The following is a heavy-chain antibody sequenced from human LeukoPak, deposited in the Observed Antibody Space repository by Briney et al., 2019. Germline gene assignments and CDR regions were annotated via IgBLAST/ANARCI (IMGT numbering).Heavy chain of an antibody. D-gene: IGHD3-3*01. CDR1: GGSISSGGYY. V-gene: IGHV4-39*07. Sequence: SETLSLTCTVSGGSISSGGYYWSWIRQPPGKGLEWIGEINHSGSTNYNPSLKSRVTISVDTSKNQFSLKLSSVTAADTAVYYCARGRSVTIFGVVIRPFDYWGQGTLVTVSS. J-gene: IGHJ4*02. CDR3: ARGRSVTIFGVVIRPFDY. CDR2: INHSGST.